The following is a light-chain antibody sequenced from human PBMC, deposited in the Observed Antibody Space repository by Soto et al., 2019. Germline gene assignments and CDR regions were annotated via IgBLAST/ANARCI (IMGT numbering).Light chain of an antibody. CDR3: QQYYSTPWT. V-gene: IGKV4-1*01. Sequence: DIVMTQSQDSLAVSLGERATINCKSSQNVLYSSNNKNYLAWYQQKLGQPPKLLIRWASSRESGVPDRFSGSGSGTDFTLTISSLQAEDVAVYYCQQYYSTPWTFGQGTKVDNK. CDR1: QNVLYSSNNKNY. J-gene: IGKJ1*01. CDR2: WAS.